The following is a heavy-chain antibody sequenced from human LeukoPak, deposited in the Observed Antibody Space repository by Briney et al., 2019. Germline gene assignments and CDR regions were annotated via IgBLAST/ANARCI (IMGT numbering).Heavy chain of an antibody. V-gene: IGHV3-48*03. D-gene: IGHD3-10*01. Sequence: GGSLRLSCAASGFTFSSYEMNWVRQAPGKGLEWVSYISSSGSTIYYADSVKGRFTISRDNAKNSLYLQMNSLRAEDTAVYYCARVKYYYGSGSYRTFDPWGQGTLVTVSS. CDR2: ISSSGSTI. CDR3: ARVKYYYGSGSYRTFDP. CDR1: GFTFSSYE. J-gene: IGHJ5*02.